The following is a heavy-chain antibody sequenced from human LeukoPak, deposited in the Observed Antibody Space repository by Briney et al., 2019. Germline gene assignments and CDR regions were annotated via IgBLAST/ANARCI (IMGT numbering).Heavy chain of an antibody. CDR3: ARRQRSGFDY. D-gene: IGHD1-1*01. V-gene: IGHV4-31*03. CDR2: IYYSGST. CDR1: GGSISSGGYY. J-gene: IGHJ4*02. Sequence: PSETLSLTCTVSGGSISSGGYYWSWIRHHPGKGLEWIGYIYYSGSTYYNPSLKSRVTISVDTSKNQFSLKLSSVTAADTAVYYCARRQRSGFDYWGQGTLVTVSS.